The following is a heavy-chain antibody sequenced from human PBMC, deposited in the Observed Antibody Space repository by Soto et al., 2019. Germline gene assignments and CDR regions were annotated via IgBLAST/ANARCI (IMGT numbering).Heavy chain of an antibody. CDR1: GFTFSSYA. D-gene: IGHD3-22*01. CDR3: ARDQGWDYYDSSGTHPPRVYGMDV. Sequence: HPGGSLRLSCAASGFTFSSYAMHWVRQAPGKGLEWVAVISYDGSNKYYADSVKGRFTISRDNSKNTLYLQMNSLRAEDTAVYYCARDQGWDYYDSSGTHPPRVYGMDVWGQGTTVTVSS. CDR2: ISYDGSNK. V-gene: IGHV3-30-3*01. J-gene: IGHJ6*02.